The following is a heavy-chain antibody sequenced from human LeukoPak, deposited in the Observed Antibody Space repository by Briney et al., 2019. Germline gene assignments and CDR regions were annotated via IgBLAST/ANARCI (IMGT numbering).Heavy chain of an antibody. CDR2: IYPGDSDT. D-gene: IGHD1-26*01. J-gene: IGHJ4*02. CDR1: GYRFTSYS. CDR3: AREGEVGVHYFDY. Sequence: RGESLKISCRGSGYRFTSYSIAWAGQMPGKGLEWMDIIYPGDSDTRYSPSFQGQVTFSADKSISTAYLQWSSLKASDTAMYYCAREGEVGVHYFDYWGQGTLVTVSS. V-gene: IGHV5-51*01.